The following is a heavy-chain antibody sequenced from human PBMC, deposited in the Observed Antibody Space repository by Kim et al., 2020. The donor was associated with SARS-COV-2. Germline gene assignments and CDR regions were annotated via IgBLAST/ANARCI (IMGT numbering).Heavy chain of an antibody. D-gene: IGHD2-8*01. CDR3: ARGKMGLEY. CDR2: ISGSGGTI. J-gene: IGHJ4*02. V-gene: IGHV3-11*01. CDR1: GFAFSDYY. Sequence: GGSLRLSCAASGFAFSDYYMTWIRQAPVKGLEWVSSISGSGGTIYYADSVKGRFTISRDNAKNSLYLQVNSLRAEDTAVYYCARGKMGLEYWGLGTLVSVSS.